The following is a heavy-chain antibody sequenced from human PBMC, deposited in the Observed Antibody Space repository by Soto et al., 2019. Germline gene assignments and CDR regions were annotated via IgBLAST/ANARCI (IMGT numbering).Heavy chain of an antibody. V-gene: IGHV3-23*01. Sequence: EVQLLESGGGLAQAGGSLRLSCAASGFNFRIYAMNWVRQAPGKGLEWVSVMIGDGSSWDYADSVRGRFTISRDNSKNTLYLQMNSLRAEDTAVYYCAKDLRPYGRYDLDYWGQGTLVTVSS. CDR2: MIGDGSSW. CDR3: AKDLRPYGRYDLDY. D-gene: IGHD1-26*01. J-gene: IGHJ4*02. CDR1: GFNFRIYA.